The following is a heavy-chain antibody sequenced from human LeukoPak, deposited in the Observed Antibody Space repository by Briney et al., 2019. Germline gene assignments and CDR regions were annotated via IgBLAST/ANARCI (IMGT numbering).Heavy chain of an antibody. Sequence: GGSLRLSCAASGFTFSSCEMKWVRQAPGKGLQWVSYISSSGSTIYYADSVKGRFTISRDNAKNSLYLQMNSLRVEDTAVYYCARAIGDFGRYGVDVWGQGTTITVFS. CDR1: GFTFSSCE. CDR2: ISSSGSTI. CDR3: ARAIGDFGRYGVDV. J-gene: IGHJ6*02. V-gene: IGHV3-48*03. D-gene: IGHD4-17*01.